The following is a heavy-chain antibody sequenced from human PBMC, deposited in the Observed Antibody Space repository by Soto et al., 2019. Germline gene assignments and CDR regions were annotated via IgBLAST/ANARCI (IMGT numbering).Heavy chain of an antibody. CDR2: ISGSGGST. J-gene: IGHJ4*02. Sequence: EVQLLESGGGLVQPGGSLRLSCAASGFTFSSYAMSWVRQAPGKGLEWVSAISGSGGSTYYADSVKGRFTIFRDNSKNTLYLQMNSLRAEDTAVYYCAKDRVRGSIKTYFDYWGQGTLVTVSS. V-gene: IGHV3-23*01. CDR1: GFTFSSYA. D-gene: IGHD3-10*01. CDR3: AKDRVRGSIKTYFDY.